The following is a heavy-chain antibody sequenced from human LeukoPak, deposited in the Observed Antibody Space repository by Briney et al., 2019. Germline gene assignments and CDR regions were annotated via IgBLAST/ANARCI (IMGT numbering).Heavy chain of an antibody. Sequence: GGSLRLSCAASGFTFSSYRMNWVRQAPGKGLEWVSVIYSGGSTYYADSVKGRFTISRDNSKNTLYLQMNSLRAEDTAVYYCARDLGATSYWGQGTLVTVSS. CDR3: ARDLGATSY. V-gene: IGHV3-66*01. CDR1: GFTFSSYR. CDR2: IYSGGST. J-gene: IGHJ4*02. D-gene: IGHD1-26*01.